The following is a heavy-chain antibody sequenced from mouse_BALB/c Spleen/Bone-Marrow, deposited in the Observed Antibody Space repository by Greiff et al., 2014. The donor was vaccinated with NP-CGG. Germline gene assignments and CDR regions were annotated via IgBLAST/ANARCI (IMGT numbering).Heavy chain of an antibody. CDR1: GYAFTNYL. CDR3: ARRITTARAMDY. J-gene: IGHJ4*01. CDR2: INPGSGGT. D-gene: IGHD1-2*01. V-gene: IGHV1-54*01. Sequence: QVQLQQSGAELVRPGTSVKVSCKASGYAFTNYLIEWVKQRPGQGLEWIGVINPGSGGTNYNEKFKGKATLTAGKSSSTAHMQLSSPTSDDSAVYFCARRITTARAMDYWGQGTSVTVSS.